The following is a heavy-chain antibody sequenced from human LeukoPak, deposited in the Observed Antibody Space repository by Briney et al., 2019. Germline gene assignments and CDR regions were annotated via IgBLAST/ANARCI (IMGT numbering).Heavy chain of an antibody. D-gene: IGHD1-1*01. Sequence: SETLSLTCTVSSASLTSGPYFWSWIRQPAGKGLEWIGRISTSGSTDYNPSLKSRVTISVDTSKSKSQFSLKLSSVTASDTAVYYCARDRDWDEAFDIWGQGTKVTVSS. CDR3: ARDRDWDEAFDI. CDR1: SASLTSGPYF. CDR2: ISTSGST. J-gene: IGHJ3*02. V-gene: IGHV4-61*02.